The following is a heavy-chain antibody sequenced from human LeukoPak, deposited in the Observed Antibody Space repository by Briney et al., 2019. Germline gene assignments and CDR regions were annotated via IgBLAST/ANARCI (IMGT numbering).Heavy chain of an antibody. CDR3: TRGYSYGYTHRHFDY. D-gene: IGHD5-18*01. J-gene: IGHJ4*02. Sequence: GGSLRLSCAASGFTFSSYAMSWVRQAPGKGLEWVSAISGSGGSTYYADSVKGRFTISRDNSKNTLYLQMNSLRAEDTAVYYCTRGYSYGYTHRHFDYWGQGTLVTVSS. V-gene: IGHV3-23*01. CDR1: GFTFSSYA. CDR2: ISGSGGST.